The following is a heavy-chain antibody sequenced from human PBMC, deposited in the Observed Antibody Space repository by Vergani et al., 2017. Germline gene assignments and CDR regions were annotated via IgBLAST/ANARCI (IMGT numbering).Heavy chain of an antibody. CDR2: INHSGST. CDR1: GGSFSGYY. Sequence: QVQLQQWGAGLLKPSETLSLTCAVYGGSFSGYYWSWIRQPPGKGLEWIGEINHSGSTNYNPSLKSRVTISVDTSKNQFSLKLSSVTAADTAVYYCAREVGYQPLYYYMDFWGKGTTVTVSS. D-gene: IGHD2-2*01. J-gene: IGHJ6*03. CDR3: AREVGYQPLYYYMDF. V-gene: IGHV4-34*01.